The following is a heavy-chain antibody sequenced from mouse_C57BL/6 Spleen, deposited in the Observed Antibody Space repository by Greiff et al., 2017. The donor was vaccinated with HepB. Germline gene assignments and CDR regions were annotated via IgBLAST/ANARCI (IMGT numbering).Heavy chain of an antibody. D-gene: IGHD2-4*01. CDR3: ARSYYDYDGYYFDY. V-gene: IGHV1-55*01. CDR2: IYPGSGST. J-gene: IGHJ2*01. Sequence: QVQLQQSGAELVKPGASVKMSCKASGYTFTSYWITWVKQRPGQGLEWIGDIYPGSGSTNYNEKFKSKATLTVDTSSSTAYMQLSSLTSEDSAVYYCARSYYDYDGYYFDYWGQGTTLTVSS. CDR1: GYTFTSYW.